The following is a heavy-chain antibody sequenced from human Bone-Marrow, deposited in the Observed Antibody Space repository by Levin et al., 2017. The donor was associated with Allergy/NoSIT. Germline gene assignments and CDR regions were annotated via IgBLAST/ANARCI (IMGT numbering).Heavy chain of an antibody. CDR1: GYSITSGYY. Sequence: SETLSLTCTVSGYSITSGYYWGWIRHPPGKGLEWIGDVYHSGTTYYNPSLASRVTISVDTSKNQFSLMLKSVTAADTAMYFCASIRIAATTTTFDHWGQGTLVTVSS. D-gene: IGHD4-11*01. J-gene: IGHJ4*02. V-gene: IGHV4-38-2*02. CDR2: VYHSGTT. CDR3: ASIRIAATTTTFDH.